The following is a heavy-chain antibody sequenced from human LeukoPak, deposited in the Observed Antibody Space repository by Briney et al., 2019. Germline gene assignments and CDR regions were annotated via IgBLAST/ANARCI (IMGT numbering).Heavy chain of an antibody. CDR3: ARADIVVVAAAPSYGMDV. Sequence: PSETLSLTCAVYGGSFSGYYWSWIRQPPGKGLEWIGEINHSGSTNYNPSLKSRVTISVDTSKNQFSLKLSSVTAADTAVYYCARADIVVVAAAPSYGMDVWGQGTTVTVSS. D-gene: IGHD2-15*01. CDR1: GGSFSGYY. CDR2: INHSGST. V-gene: IGHV4-34*01. J-gene: IGHJ6*02.